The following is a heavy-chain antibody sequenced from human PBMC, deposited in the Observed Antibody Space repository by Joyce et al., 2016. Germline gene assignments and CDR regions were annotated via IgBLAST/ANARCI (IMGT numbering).Heavy chain of an antibody. V-gene: IGHV4-30-4*01. CDR3: ARGRGYYDSGGYFDS. Sequence: QVQLQESGPGLVKPSPTLSLTFSVSGVSVSSAGYYWSWIRQPPGMALEGVGYISYSGSSYYRPYLTNRLTLSLDTSKNLFSLKLYSVTAADTAVYYCARGRGYYDSGGYFDSWGQGTLVTVSS. CDR1: GVSVSSAGYY. CDR2: ISYSGSS. J-gene: IGHJ4*02. D-gene: IGHD3-22*01.